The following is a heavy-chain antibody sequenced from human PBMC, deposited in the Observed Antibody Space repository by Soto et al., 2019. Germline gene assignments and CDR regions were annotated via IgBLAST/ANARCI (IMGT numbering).Heavy chain of an antibody. CDR1: RFTFSSYA. Sequence: EVQLLESGGGLVQPGGSLRLSCAASRFTFSSYAMSWVRQVPGKGLEWVSAISGSGGITYYADSVKGRFTISRDNSKNTLYLQINSLRAEDTALYDGAPDFRYSSGWTVDSWGQGTLVTVSS. J-gene: IGHJ4*02. D-gene: IGHD6-19*01. CDR2: ISGSGGIT. V-gene: IGHV3-23*01. CDR3: APDFRYSSGWTVDS.